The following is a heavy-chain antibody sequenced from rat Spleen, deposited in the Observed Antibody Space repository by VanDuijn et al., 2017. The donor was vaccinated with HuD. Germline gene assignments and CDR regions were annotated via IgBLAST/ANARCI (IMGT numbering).Heavy chain of an antibody. V-gene: IGHV5-29*01. Sequence: EVQLVESGGGLVQPGRSLKLSCAASGFTFSYYGMAWVRQAPTKGLEWVATISFDGYNTFFRDSVKGRFTISRDNAKNTLYLQMDSLRSEDTATYYCASHNYNSGPFAFWGQGTLVTVSS. J-gene: IGHJ3*01. D-gene: IGHD1-1*01. CDR1: GFTFSYYG. CDR2: ISFDGYNT. CDR3: ASHNYNSGPFAF.